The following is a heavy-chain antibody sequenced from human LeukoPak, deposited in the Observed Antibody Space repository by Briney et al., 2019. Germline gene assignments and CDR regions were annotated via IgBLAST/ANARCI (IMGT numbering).Heavy chain of an antibody. CDR3: VKLRTGTASSFDL. J-gene: IGHJ4*02. D-gene: IGHD1-1*01. V-gene: IGHV3-23*01. CDR2: NSGAGGSK. CDR1: GFNLNSYG. Sequence: GGSLRLSCAASGFNLNSYGMSWVRQAPGKGLEWISTNSGAGGSKYYADSVRGRFSISRDNPKNMLYVQMDSLRADDTAVYYCVKLRTGTASSFDLLGQGTLVTVS.